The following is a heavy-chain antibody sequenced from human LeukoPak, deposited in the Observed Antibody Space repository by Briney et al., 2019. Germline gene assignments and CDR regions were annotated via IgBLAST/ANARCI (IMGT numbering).Heavy chain of an antibody. V-gene: IGHV5-51*01. Sequence: GESLKISCQGSGYSFPSYWIGWVRQMPGKGLEWMGIIYPGDSHTTYSPSFQGQVTISADKSISTAYLQWSSLKASDTAMYYCARPVNWGSEPKSAFDIWGQGTMVTVSS. CDR3: ARPVNWGSEPKSAFDI. CDR2: IYPGDSHT. D-gene: IGHD3-16*01. J-gene: IGHJ3*02. CDR1: GYSFPSYW.